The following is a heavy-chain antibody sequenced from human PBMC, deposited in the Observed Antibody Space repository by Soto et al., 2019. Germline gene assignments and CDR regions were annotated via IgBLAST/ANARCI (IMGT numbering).Heavy chain of an antibody. D-gene: IGHD3-3*01. CDR2: IYPGDSDT. J-gene: IGHJ6*02. Sequence: PGESLKISCKGSGYSFTSYWIGWVRQMPGKGLEWMGIIYPGDSDTRYSPTFQGQVTISADKSISTAYLQWSSLKASDTAMYYCAIHVLRFLEWPKFPVESMDVWGQGTTVTVSS. CDR3: AIHVLRFLEWPKFPVESMDV. CDR1: GYSFTSYW. V-gene: IGHV5-51*01.